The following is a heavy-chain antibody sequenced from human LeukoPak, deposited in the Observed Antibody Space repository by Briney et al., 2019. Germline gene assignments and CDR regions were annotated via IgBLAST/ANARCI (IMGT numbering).Heavy chain of an antibody. CDR1: GRSFSGYY. D-gene: IGHD3-22*01. CDR2: INHSGST. Sequence: PSETLSLTCAVYGRSFSGYYWSWIRQPPGKGLEWIGEINHSGSTNYNPSLKSRVTISVDTSKNQFSLKLSSVTAADTAVYYCARGAQERPKVAASRYYYDSSGSTIDYWGQGTLVTVSS. V-gene: IGHV4-34*01. J-gene: IGHJ4*02. CDR3: ARGAQERPKVAASRYYYDSSGSTIDY.